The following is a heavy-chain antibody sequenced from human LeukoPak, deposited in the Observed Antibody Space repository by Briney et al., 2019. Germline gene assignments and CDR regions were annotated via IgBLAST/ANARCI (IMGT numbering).Heavy chain of an antibody. V-gene: IGHV4-59*08. Sequence: KPSETLSLTCTVSGGSISSYYWSWIRQPPGKGLEWIGYIYYSGSTNYNPSLKSRVTISVDTSKNQFSLKLSSVTAADTAVYYCARVFSGLHNWFDPWGQGTLVTVSS. CDR3: ARVFSGLHNWFDP. CDR2: IYYSGST. D-gene: IGHD3-3*01. CDR1: GGSISSYY. J-gene: IGHJ5*02.